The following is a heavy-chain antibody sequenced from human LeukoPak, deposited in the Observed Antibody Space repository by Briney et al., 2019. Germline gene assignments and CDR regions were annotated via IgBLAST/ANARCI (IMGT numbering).Heavy chain of an antibody. J-gene: IGHJ4*02. CDR2: IKTDGSST. Sequence: PGGSLRLSCAVSGFTFSNYWMHWVRQAPGKGLVWVSRIKTDGSSTRYADSVKGRFTISRDNAKNTLYLQMNSLRAEDTAVYYCARVGYYYDSSGYSLDYWGQGTLVTVSS. V-gene: IGHV3-74*01. D-gene: IGHD3-22*01. CDR1: GFTFSNYW. CDR3: ARVGYYYDSSGYSLDY.